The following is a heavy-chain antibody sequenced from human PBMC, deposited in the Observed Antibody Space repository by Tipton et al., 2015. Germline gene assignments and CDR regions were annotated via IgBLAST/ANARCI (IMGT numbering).Heavy chain of an antibody. D-gene: IGHD3-22*01. CDR3: AGEFPDSSGYYYGGLDL. CDR2: IWYDGSHQ. V-gene: IGHV3-33*08. Sequence: SLRLSCAASGFIFSTYGMDWVRQAPGKGLEWVGAIWYDGSHQYYADSVKGRFTISRDNSKKMLYLQMNSLRAEDTAVYYCAGEFPDSSGYYYGGLDLWGQGTLVAVSS. J-gene: IGHJ5*02. CDR1: GFIFSTYG.